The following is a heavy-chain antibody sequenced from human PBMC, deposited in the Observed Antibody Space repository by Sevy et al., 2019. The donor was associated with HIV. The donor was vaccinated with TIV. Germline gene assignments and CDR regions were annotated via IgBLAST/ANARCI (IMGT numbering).Heavy chain of an antibody. CDR1: GFTFSNAW. CDR3: TTDNSYGYYYFDY. J-gene: IGHJ4*02. CDR2: IKSKTDGGTT. Sequence: GGSLRLSCAASGFTFSNAWMSWVRQAPGKGLEWVGRIKSKTDGGTTDDAAPGKGRFTISRDDSKNTLYLQMNSLKTEDTAVYYCTTDNSYGYYYFDYWGQGTLVTVSS. V-gene: IGHV3-15*01. D-gene: IGHD5-18*01.